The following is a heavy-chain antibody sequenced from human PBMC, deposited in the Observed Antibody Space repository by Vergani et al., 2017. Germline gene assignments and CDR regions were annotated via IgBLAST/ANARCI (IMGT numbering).Heavy chain of an antibody. V-gene: IGHV3-30*18. CDR1: GFTFSRYG. Sequence: QVQLVESGGGVVQPGRSLRLSCAASGFTFSRYGMHWVRQAPGKGLEWVAVISYDGSNNYYANSVKGRFTISRDNSKNTLYLQMNSLRAEDTAVYYCTKDSHIVVVTAMTDWGQGTLVTVSS. D-gene: IGHD2-21*02. CDR3: TKDSHIVVVTAMTD. CDR2: ISYDGSNN. J-gene: IGHJ4*02.